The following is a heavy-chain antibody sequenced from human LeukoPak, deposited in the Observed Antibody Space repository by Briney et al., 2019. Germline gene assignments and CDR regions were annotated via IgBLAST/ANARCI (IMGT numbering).Heavy chain of an antibody. CDR2: INPKSGGT. CDR3: ASGRDYGDERGAFDI. J-gene: IGHJ3*02. V-gene: IGHV1-2*02. Sequence: ASVKVSCKASGYTFTGYYMHWVRQAPGQGLEWMGWINPKSGGTNYAQKFQGRVTMTRDTSISTAYMELSRLRSDDTAVYYCASGRDYGDERGAFDIWGQGTMVTVSS. D-gene: IGHD4-17*01. CDR1: GYTFTGYY.